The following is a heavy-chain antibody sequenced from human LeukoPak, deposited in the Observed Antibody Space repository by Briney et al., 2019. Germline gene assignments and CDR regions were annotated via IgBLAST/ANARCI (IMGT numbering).Heavy chain of an antibody. CDR3: ARMYYFDSGSDNWFDP. J-gene: IGHJ5*02. D-gene: IGHD3-10*01. CDR1: GYTFTSYA. Sequence: GASVKVSCKASGYTFTSYAINWVRQATGQGLEWMGWMNPNSGNTGYAQKFQGRVTMTRNTSISTAYMEPSSLRSEDTAVYYCARMYYFDSGSDNWFDPWGQGTLVTVSS. V-gene: IGHV1-8*01. CDR2: MNPNSGNT.